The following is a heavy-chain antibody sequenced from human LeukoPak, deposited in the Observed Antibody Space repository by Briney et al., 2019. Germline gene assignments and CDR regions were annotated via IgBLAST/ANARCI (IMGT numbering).Heavy chain of an antibody. Sequence: SETLSLTCAVSGGSISSGGYSWSWIRQPPGKGLEWIGYIYHSGSTNYNPSLKSRVTISVDTSKNQFSLKLSSVTAADTAVYYCARERRDDYYDSSGYLYYYYYGMDVWGQGTTVTVSS. CDR2: IYHSGST. V-gene: IGHV4-30-2*01. D-gene: IGHD3-22*01. J-gene: IGHJ6*02. CDR3: ARERRDDYYDSSGYLYYYYYGMDV. CDR1: GGSISSGGYS.